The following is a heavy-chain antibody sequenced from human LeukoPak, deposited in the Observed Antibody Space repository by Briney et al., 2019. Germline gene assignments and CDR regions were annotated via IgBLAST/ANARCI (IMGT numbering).Heavy chain of an antibody. J-gene: IGHJ5*02. D-gene: IGHD6-13*01. V-gene: IGHV4-59*01. Sequence: SETLSLTWTVSGGSISTYYWSWIRQPPGKGLEWIGYIYNSGSTNYNPSLQSRVTISVDTSKNQFSLKLTSVTAADTAVYYCAKAVAAAGRFGFDPWGQGTLVTVSS. CDR2: IYNSGST. CDR3: AKAVAAAGRFGFDP. CDR1: GGSISTYY.